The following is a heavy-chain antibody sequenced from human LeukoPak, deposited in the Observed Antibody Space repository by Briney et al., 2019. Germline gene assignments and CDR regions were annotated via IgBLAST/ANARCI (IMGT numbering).Heavy chain of an antibody. CDR2: IRSKAYGETT. Sequence: GGSLRLSCTASGFTFGDYAMSWVRQAPGKGLEWVGFIRSKAYGETTEYAASVKGRFTISRDDSKSIAYLQMNSLKTEDTAVYYCTRFALDYGDRLYYYYYMDVWGKGTTVTVSS. J-gene: IGHJ6*03. D-gene: IGHD4-17*01. CDR1: GFTFGDYA. CDR3: TRFALDYGDRLYYYYYMDV. V-gene: IGHV3-49*04.